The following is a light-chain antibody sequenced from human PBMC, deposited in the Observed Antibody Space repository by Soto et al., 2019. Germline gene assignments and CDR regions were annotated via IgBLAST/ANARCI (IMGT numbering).Light chain of an antibody. CDR2: ETT. CDR1: TGTVTTGHA. V-gene: IGLV7-46*01. Sequence: QTVVTQEPSLTVSPGGTVTLTCGSITGTVTTGHAPYWFQQKPGQAPRTLIYETTNRHSWTPARFSGSLLGGKAALTLSGAQPEDEAEYYCLLSYSGARVFGGGTKPTVL. J-gene: IGLJ2*01. CDR3: LLSYSGARV.